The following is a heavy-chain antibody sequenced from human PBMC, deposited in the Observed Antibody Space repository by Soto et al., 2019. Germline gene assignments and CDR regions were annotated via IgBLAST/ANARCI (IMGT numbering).Heavy chain of an antibody. V-gene: IGHV3-48*02. CDR1: GFTFSSYS. D-gene: IGHD6-13*01. J-gene: IGHJ3*02. CDR3: ARGGIAAAGMGAFDI. CDR2: NSSSSSTI. Sequence: GGSLRLSCAASGFTFSSYSMNWVRQAPGQGLEWVSYNSSSSSTIYYADSVKGRITIARAKAKNSLYLQMNSLRDEDMSVYYRARGGIAAAGMGAFDIWGQGTMVTVSS.